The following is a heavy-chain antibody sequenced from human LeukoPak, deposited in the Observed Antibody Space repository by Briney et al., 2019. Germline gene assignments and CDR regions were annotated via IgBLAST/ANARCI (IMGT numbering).Heavy chain of an antibody. J-gene: IGHJ4*02. V-gene: IGHV1-18*01. CDR1: GYTFTSYG. Sequence: ASVKASCKASGYTFTSYGISWVRQAPGQGLEWMGWITTKNGNTNYAEKLQGRVTMTTDASANTAYMELRSLRSDDTAVYYCARPLYTNSPFDYWGQGTLVTVSS. CDR2: ITTKNGNT. D-gene: IGHD2-2*02. CDR3: ARPLYTNSPFDY.